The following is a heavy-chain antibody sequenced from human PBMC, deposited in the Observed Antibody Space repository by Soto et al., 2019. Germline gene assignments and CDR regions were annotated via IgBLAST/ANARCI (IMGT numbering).Heavy chain of an antibody. CDR1: GFTFGDYG. V-gene: IGHV3-9*01. Sequence: EVQLVESGGGLVQPGRSLRLSCVASGFTFGDYGMHWVRQAPGKGLVWVSGISWNSGNIGYADSVKGRFAISRDNAKNFLYLQMNSLRAEDTALYYCAKDINGSPYYYGMDVWGKGTTVTVSS. J-gene: IGHJ6*04. CDR3: AKDINGSPYYYGMDV. CDR2: ISWNSGNI. D-gene: IGHD1-26*01.